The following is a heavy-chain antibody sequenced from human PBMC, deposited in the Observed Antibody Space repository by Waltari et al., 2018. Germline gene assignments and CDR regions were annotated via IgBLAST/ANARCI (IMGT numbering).Heavy chain of an antibody. J-gene: IGHJ4*02. CDR3: ARDPFAPFY. CDR1: GYTFTSYG. D-gene: IGHD3-10*01. CDR2: INPYNGNT. Sequence: QVQLVQSGAEVKKPGASVKVSCKASGYTFTSYGISWVRQAPGQGLEWMGWINPYNGNTKHIERLQGRVTLTTDTSTNTAYMELRSLRSDDTAMYYCARDPFAPFYWGQGTLVTVSS. V-gene: IGHV1-18*01.